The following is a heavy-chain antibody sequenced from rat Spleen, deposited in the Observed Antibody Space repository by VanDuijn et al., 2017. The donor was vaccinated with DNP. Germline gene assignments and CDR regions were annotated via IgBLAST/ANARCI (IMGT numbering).Heavy chain of an antibody. D-gene: IGHD1-7*01. CDR1: GYSITSNY. CDR2: ISYSGST. J-gene: IGHJ2*01. Sequence: EVQLQESGSGLVKPSQSLPLTCSFTGYSITSNYWGWIRKFLGNKLEYIGHISYSGSTNYNPYLKSRLSITRDTSRNHFFLHLISVTTEDTATYYCARWTRYFDYWGQGVMVTVSS. CDR3: ARWTRYFDY. V-gene: IGHV3-1*01.